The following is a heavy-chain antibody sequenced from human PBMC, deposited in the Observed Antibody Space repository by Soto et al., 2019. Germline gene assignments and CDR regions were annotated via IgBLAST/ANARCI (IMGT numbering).Heavy chain of an antibody. D-gene: IGHD6-13*01. CDR2: IDPSDSYT. Sequence: PGESLKISCNGSGYSFTIYWISWVRQMPGKGLEWMGRIDPSDSYTNYSPSFQGHVTISADKSISTAYLQWSSLKASDTAMYYCARRSSIAAAGFGMDVWGQGTTVTVSS. CDR1: GYSFTIYW. CDR3: ARRSSIAAAGFGMDV. V-gene: IGHV5-10-1*01. J-gene: IGHJ6*02.